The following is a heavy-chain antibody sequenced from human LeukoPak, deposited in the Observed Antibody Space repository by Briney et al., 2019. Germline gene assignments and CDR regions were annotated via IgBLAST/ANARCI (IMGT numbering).Heavy chain of an antibody. V-gene: IGHV4-39*07. CDR1: GGSISSGSYY. J-gene: IGHJ3*02. CDR3: ARVDSSSWYRDDAFDI. CDR2: IYHSGST. D-gene: IGHD6-13*01. Sequence: SETLSLTCTVSGGSISSGSYYWGWIRQPPGKGLEWIGSIYHSGSTYYNPSLKSRVTISVDTSKNQFSLKLSSVTAADTAVYYCARVDSSSWYRDDAFDIWGQGTMVTVSS.